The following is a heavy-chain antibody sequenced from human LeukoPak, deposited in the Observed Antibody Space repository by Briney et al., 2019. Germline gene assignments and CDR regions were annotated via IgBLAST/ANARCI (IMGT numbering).Heavy chain of an antibody. CDR3: AKRGYDSSGYYGYLDY. V-gene: IGHV3-23*01. J-gene: IGHJ4*02. CDR2: ISGSGGST. CDR1: GFTFSDYA. Sequence: GRSLRLSCAASGFTFSDYAMTWVRQAPGKGLEWVSVISGSGGSTYYADSVEGRFTISRDNSKNTLYLQMNSLRAEDTAVYYCAKRGYDSSGYYGYLDYWGQGILVTVSS. D-gene: IGHD3-22*01.